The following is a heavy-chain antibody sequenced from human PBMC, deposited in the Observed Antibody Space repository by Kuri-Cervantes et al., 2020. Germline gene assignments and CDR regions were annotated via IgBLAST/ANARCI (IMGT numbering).Heavy chain of an antibody. CDR3: ARDGHTFPAAFDI. CDR1: GYTFTGYY. V-gene: IGHV1-2*02. D-gene: IGHD2-2*02. J-gene: IGHJ3*02. Sequence: ASVKVSCKASGYTFTGYYMHWVRQAPGQGLEWMGWINPNSGGTNYAQKFQGRVTMTRDTSISTAYMELSSLRSEDTAVYYCARDGHTFPAAFDIWGQGTMVTVSS. CDR2: INPNSGGT.